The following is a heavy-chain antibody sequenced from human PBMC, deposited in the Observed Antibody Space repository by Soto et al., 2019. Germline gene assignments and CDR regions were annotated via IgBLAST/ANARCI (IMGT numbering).Heavy chain of an antibody. D-gene: IGHD6-13*01. CDR2: IIPIFGTA. V-gene: IGHV1-69*13. CDR1: GGTFSSYA. Sequence: ASVKVSCKASGGTFSSYAISWVRQAPGQGLEWMGGIIPIFGTANYAQKFQGRVTITADESTSTAYMELSSLRSEDTAVYYCAREHRLQQLQNYYYYGMDVWGQGTTVTVSS. CDR3: AREHRLQQLQNYYYYGMDV. J-gene: IGHJ6*02.